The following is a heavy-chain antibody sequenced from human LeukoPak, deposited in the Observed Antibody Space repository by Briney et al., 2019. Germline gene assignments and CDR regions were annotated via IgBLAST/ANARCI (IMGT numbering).Heavy chain of an antibody. CDR3: AELGITMIGGV. CDR2: ISSSGSTI. Sequence: GGSLRLSCAASEFIFSSYWMSWVRQAPGKGLEWVSYISSSGSTIYYADSVKGRFTISRDNAKNSLYPQMNSLRAEDTAVYYCAELGITMIGGVWGKGTTVTISS. D-gene: IGHD3-10*02. CDR1: EFIFSSYW. J-gene: IGHJ6*04. V-gene: IGHV3-48*04.